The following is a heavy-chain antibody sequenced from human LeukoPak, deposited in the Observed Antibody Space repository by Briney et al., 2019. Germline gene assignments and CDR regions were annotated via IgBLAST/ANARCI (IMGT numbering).Heavy chain of an antibody. V-gene: IGHV3-30-3*01. Sequence: GGSLRLSCAASGFTFSSYAMHWVRQAPGKGLEWVAVISYDGSNKYYADSVKGRFTISRDNSKNTLYLQMNSLRAEDTAVYYCARAPTVKTVYFDYWGQGTLVTVSS. J-gene: IGHJ4*02. CDR2: ISYDGSNK. CDR1: GFTFSSYA. D-gene: IGHD3-16*02. CDR3: ARAPTVKTVYFDY.